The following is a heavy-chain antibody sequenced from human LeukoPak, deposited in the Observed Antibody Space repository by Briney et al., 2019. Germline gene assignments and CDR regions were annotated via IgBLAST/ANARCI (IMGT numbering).Heavy chain of an antibody. J-gene: IGHJ4*02. V-gene: IGHV4-59*01. CDR2: IYYSGST. CDR3: ARAYCGGDCYLDY. CDR1: GGSISSYY. D-gene: IGHD2-21*02. Sequence: SETLSLTCSVSGGSISSYYWSWIRQPPGKGLEGIGYIYYSGSTNYNPSLKSRVTISVDTSKNQFSLKLSSVTAADTAVYYCARAYCGGDCYLDYWGQGTLVTVSS.